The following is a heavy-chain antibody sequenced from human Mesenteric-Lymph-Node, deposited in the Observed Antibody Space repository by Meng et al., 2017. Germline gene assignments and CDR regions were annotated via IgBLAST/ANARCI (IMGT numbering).Heavy chain of an antibody. Sequence: GGSLRLSCAASGFTFSSYEMNWVRQAPGKGLEWVSYISSSGSHIYYADSVKGRFTISRDNAKNSLYLQMNSLRAEDTAVYYCANVAAAGANWYFDLWGRGTLVTVSS. D-gene: IGHD6-13*01. CDR2: ISSSGSHI. J-gene: IGHJ2*01. CDR3: ANVAAAGANWYFDL. CDR1: GFTFSSYE. V-gene: IGHV3-48*03.